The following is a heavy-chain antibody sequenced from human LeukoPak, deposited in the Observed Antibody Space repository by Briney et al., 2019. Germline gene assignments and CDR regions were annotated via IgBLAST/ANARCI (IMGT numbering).Heavy chain of an antibody. D-gene: IGHD3-3*01. J-gene: IGHJ4*02. Sequence: GAFLKISCKGSGSSFTSYWIAWVRQMPGKGLEWMGIIYPGDSDTRYSPSFQGQVTISADKSISTAYLRWSSLKASDTAMYYCARREVLSGFYPFDYWGQGTLVTVSS. CDR3: ARREVLSGFYPFDY. CDR2: IYPGDSDT. CDR1: GSSFTSYW. V-gene: IGHV5-51*01.